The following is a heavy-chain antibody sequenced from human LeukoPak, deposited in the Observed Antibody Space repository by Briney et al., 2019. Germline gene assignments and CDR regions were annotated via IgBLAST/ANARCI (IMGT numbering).Heavy chain of an antibody. CDR1: GGSISSGGYY. J-gene: IGHJ4*02. CDR2: IYYSGST. Sequence: SETLSLTCTVSGGSISSGGYYWSWIRQHPGKGLEWIGYIYYSGSTYYNPSLKSRVTISVDTSKNQSSLKLSSVTAADTAVYYCARAGSLQPLLWFGELFGGFDYWGQGTLVTVSS. V-gene: IGHV4-31*03. CDR3: ARAGSLQPLLWFGELFGGFDY. D-gene: IGHD3-10*01.